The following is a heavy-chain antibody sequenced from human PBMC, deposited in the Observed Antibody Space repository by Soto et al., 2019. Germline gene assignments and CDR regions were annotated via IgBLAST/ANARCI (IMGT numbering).Heavy chain of an antibody. CDR3: ARTGGYSSSSFDY. Sequence: SVKVSRKASGATFSSYAISWVRQAPRQGPDRIRGLTPIFGTPNSAQKLQGRVTITADESTSTAYMELSSLRSEDTAVYYCARTGGYSSSSFDYWGQGTLVTVSS. CDR2: LTPIFGTP. J-gene: IGHJ4*02. D-gene: IGHD6-6*01. V-gene: IGHV1-69*13. CDR1: GATFSSYA.